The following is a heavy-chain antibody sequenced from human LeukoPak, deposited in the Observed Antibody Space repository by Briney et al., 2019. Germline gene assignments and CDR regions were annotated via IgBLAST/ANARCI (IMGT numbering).Heavy chain of an antibody. J-gene: IGHJ2*01. D-gene: IGHD4-17*01. CDR3: AKDILATVTTDWYFDL. CDR2: ISSSSSNI. V-gene: IGHV3-48*01. Sequence: GGSLRLSCAASGFTFSSYSMNWVRQAPGKGLEWVSYISSSSSNIYYADSVKGRFTISRDDAKNSLYLQMNSLRAEDTAVYYCAKDILATVTTDWYFDLWGRGTLVTVSS. CDR1: GFTFSSYS.